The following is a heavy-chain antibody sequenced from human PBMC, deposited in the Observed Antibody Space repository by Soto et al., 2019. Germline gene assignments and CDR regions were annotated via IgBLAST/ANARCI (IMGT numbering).Heavy chain of an antibody. Sequence: GASVKVSCKAAGGAFSSYTISRVRQAPGQGLEWMGRIIPILGIANYAQKFQGRVTITADKSTSTAYMELSSLRSEDTAVYYCARKPYSSSWSDYWGQGTLVTVSS. J-gene: IGHJ4*02. D-gene: IGHD6-13*01. CDR2: IIPILGIA. V-gene: IGHV1-69*02. CDR1: GGAFSSYT. CDR3: ARKPYSSSWSDY.